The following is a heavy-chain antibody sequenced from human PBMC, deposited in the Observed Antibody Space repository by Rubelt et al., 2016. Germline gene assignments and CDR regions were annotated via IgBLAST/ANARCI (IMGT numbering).Heavy chain of an antibody. CDR2: MSPNSGNT. J-gene: IGHJ4*02. CDR1: GYTFTSYD. Sequence: QVQVVQSGTEVKNPGASVKVSCKASGYTFTSYDINWVRQATGQGLEWMGWMSPNSGNTGYAQKLQGRVTLTRDTSINTAYMELSGLRSDDTAVYYCARGDYWGQGTLVIVSS. CDR3: ARGDY. V-gene: IGHV1-8*01.